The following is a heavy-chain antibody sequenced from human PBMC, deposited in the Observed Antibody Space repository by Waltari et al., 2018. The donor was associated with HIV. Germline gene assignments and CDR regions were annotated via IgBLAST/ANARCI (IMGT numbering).Heavy chain of an antibody. J-gene: IGHJ3*02. CDR1: GFTFSSYS. Sequence: EVQLVESGGGLVKPGGSLRLSCAASGFTFSSYSMNWVRQAPGKGLEWVSSISSSSSYIYYADSVKGRFTISRDNAKNSLYLQMNSLRAEDTAVYYCAREHDYGDSTDAFDIWGQGTMVTVSS. CDR3: AREHDYGDSTDAFDI. V-gene: IGHV3-21*01. D-gene: IGHD4-17*01. CDR2: ISSSSSYI.